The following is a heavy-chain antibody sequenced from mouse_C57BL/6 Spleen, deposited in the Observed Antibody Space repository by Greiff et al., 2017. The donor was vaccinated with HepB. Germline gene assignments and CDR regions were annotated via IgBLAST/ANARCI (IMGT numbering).Heavy chain of an antibody. V-gene: IGHV5-17*01. CDR3: ARRFPITTVVATGWYFDV. Sequence: EVQLVESGGGLVKPGGSLKLSCAASGFTFSDYGMHWVRQAPEKGLEWVAYISSGSSTIYYADTVKGRFTISRDNAKNTLFLQMTSLRSEDTAMYYCARRFPITTVVATGWYFDVWGTGTTVTVSS. CDR1: GFTFSDYG. D-gene: IGHD1-1*01. CDR2: ISSGSSTI. J-gene: IGHJ1*03.